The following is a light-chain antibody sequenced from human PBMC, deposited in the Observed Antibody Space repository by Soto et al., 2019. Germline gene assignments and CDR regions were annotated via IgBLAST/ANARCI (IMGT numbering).Light chain of an antibody. CDR1: QDISNY. Sequence: DIQMTQSPSSLSASVGDRVTITCQASQDISNYLNWYQQRPGEPPKLLIYLASTLKSGVPSRFSGSVSGTAFTLTISSLQPEDFGTYYCQQSSRIPPFGGGTKIDIK. CDR3: QQSSRIPP. CDR2: LAS. J-gene: IGKJ4*01. V-gene: IGKV1-39*01.